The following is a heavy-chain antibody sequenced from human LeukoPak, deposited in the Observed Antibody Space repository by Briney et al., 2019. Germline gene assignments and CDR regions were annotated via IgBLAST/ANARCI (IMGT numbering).Heavy chain of an antibody. CDR1: GITFNSYT. CDR3: ARDRSPGNFDY. J-gene: IGHJ4*02. CDR2: ISSSSSYI. Sequence: GGSLRLSCAASGITFNSYTMNWVRQAPGKGLEWVSSISSSSSYIYYAASVKGRFTISRDNAKNSLYLQMNSLRAEDTAVYYCARDRSPGNFDYWGQGTLVTVSS. V-gene: IGHV3-21*01. D-gene: IGHD3-10*01.